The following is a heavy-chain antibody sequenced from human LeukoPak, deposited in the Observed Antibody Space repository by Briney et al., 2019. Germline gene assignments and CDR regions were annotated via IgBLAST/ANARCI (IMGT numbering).Heavy chain of an antibody. Sequence: EASVKVSCKASGYTFTSYDINWVRQATGQGLEWMGWMNPNSGNTGYAQKFQGRVTMTRNTSISTAYMELSSLRSEDTAVYYCARSLLRFLEWKGHFDYWGQGTLVTVSS. CDR2: MNPNSGNT. CDR1: GYTFTSYD. V-gene: IGHV1-8*01. J-gene: IGHJ4*02. D-gene: IGHD3-3*01. CDR3: ARSLLRFLEWKGHFDY.